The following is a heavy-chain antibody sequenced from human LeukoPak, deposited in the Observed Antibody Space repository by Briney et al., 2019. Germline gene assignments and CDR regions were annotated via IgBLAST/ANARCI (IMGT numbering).Heavy chain of an antibody. D-gene: IGHD3-16*01. Sequence: SETLSLTCPVSAASITTYYWSWIRQPPGKGLEWVGYIFYTGDTSYSPSLKSRVTISLDTSKNQFSLKLRSVTAADTDVYYCARLKMGAYFDLWGRGTLVTVSS. V-gene: IGHV4-59*08. CDR1: AASITTYY. CDR2: IFYTGDT. J-gene: IGHJ2*01. CDR3: ARLKMGAYFDL.